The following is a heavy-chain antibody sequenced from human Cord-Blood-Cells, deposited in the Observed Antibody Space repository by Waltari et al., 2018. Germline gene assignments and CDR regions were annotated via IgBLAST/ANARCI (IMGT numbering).Heavy chain of an antibody. Sequence: QVQLQESGPGLVKPSETLSLTCTVSGGSISSYYWSWIRQPAGKGLEWIGRIYTSGSTNYNPSLKSRVTMSVDTSKNQFSLKLSSVTAADTAVYYCAREGVAARLYYCDYWGQGTLVTVSS. CDR2: IYTSGST. CDR1: GGSISSYY. D-gene: IGHD6-6*01. J-gene: IGHJ4*02. V-gene: IGHV4-4*07. CDR3: AREGVAARLYYCDY.